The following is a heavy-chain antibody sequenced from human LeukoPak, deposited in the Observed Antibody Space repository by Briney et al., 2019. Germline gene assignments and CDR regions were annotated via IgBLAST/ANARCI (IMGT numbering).Heavy chain of an antibody. V-gene: IGHV3-30-3*01. J-gene: IGHJ4*02. CDR2: ISNDGSNK. Sequence: PGGSLRLSCAASGFTFSSYAMHWVRQAPGKGLEWVAVISNDGSNKYYADSVKGRFTISRDNSKNTLYLQMNSLRAEDTAVYYCARGAYFDYWGQGTLVTVSS. CDR3: ARGAYFDY. CDR1: GFTFSSYA.